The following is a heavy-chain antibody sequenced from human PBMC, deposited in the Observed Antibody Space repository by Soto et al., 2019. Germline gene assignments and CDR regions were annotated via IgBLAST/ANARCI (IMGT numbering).Heavy chain of an antibody. CDR3: ARGTKGGSPPL. D-gene: IGHD1-7*01. J-gene: IGHJ4*02. CDR2: ISSSSTNT. CDR1: GFAFSNYS. V-gene: IGHV3-48*02. Sequence: EVQLVESGGGSVQPGGSLRLSCAGSGFAFSNYSMNWVRQAPGKGLEWVSYISSSSTNTYYAASVRGRFTISRDNAKNSLYLRMNSLKDEDTAVYYCARGTKGGSPPLWGQGTLVTVSS.